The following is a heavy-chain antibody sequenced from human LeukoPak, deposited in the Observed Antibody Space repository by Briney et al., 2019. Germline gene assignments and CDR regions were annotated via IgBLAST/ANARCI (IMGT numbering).Heavy chain of an antibody. CDR2: ISGGGETT. D-gene: IGHD2-15*01. V-gene: IGHV3-23*01. CDR3: AKDGDIVVVVAATDAFDI. Sequence: GGSLRLSCAASGFTFNNYAMNWVRQAPGKGLEWVSSISGGGETTYYADSAKGRFTISRDNSQNTLYLQMNSLRAEDTAVYYCAKDGDIVVVVAATDAFDIWGQGTMVTVSS. CDR1: GFTFNNYA. J-gene: IGHJ3*02.